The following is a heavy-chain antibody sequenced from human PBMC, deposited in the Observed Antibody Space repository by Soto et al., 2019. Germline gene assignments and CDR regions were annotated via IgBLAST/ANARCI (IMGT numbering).Heavy chain of an antibody. CDR1: GFTFSDYY. V-gene: IGHV3-11*01. J-gene: IGHJ4*02. CDR2: ITSSGSTT. CDR3: ARERYSYGPYYFDY. Sequence: QVQLVESGGDLVKPGGSLRLSCAASGFTFSDYYMSWIRQAPGKGLEWLSSITSSGSTTYYTDSVKGRFTISRDNAKNSLYLQMTSLRAEASALYYCARERYSYGPYYFDYWGQRTLVTVSS. D-gene: IGHD5-18*01.